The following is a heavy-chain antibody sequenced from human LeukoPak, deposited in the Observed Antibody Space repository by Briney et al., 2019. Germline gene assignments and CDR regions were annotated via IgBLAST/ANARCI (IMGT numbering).Heavy chain of an antibody. CDR2: INPNSGGT. CDR1: GHTFTGYY. CDR3: ARDTDLHYYDSSGYPDAFDI. D-gene: IGHD3-22*01. J-gene: IGHJ3*02. V-gene: IGHV1-2*02. Sequence: GASVKVSCKASGHTFTGYYMHWVRQAPGQGLEWMGWINPNSGGTNYAQKFQGRVTMTRDTSISTAYMELSRLRSDDTAVYYCARDTDLHYYDSSGYPDAFDIWGQGTMVTVSS.